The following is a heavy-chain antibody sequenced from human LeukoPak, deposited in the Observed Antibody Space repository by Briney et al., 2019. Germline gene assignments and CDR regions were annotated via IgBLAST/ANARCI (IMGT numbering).Heavy chain of an antibody. V-gene: IGHV1-8*01. CDR2: MNPNSGNT. Sequence: ASVKVSCKASGYTFTSYDINWVRQATGQGLEWMGWMNPNSGNTGYAQKFQGRVTMTRNTSISTAYMELSSLRSEDMAVYYCARGRRGTRFGMITFGGVSYYFDYWGQGTLVTVSS. D-gene: IGHD3-16*01. J-gene: IGHJ4*02. CDR1: GYTFTSYD. CDR3: ARGRRGTRFGMITFGGVSYYFDY.